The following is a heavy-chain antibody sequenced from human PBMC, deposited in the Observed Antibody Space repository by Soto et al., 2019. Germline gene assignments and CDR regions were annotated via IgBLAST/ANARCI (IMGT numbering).Heavy chain of an antibody. Sequence: SQTLSLTCVIYGDSISSNSAAWNWIRQSPSRGFEWLGRTYYRSRWYHDYAVSVKSRIIINPDTSKNQVSLQLNSVTPDDTAVYYCASYRYDYWGQGTVVTVSS. D-gene: IGHD4-4*01. CDR1: GDSISSNSAA. CDR3: ASYRYDY. J-gene: IGHJ4*02. V-gene: IGHV6-1*01. CDR2: TYYRSRWYH.